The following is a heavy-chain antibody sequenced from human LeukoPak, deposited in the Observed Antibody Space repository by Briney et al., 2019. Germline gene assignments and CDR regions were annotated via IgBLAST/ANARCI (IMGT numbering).Heavy chain of an antibody. CDR2: INSDGSST. Sequence: QPGGSLRLSCAASGFTFSSYWMHWVRQAPGKGLVWVSRINSDGSSTSYADSVKGRFTISRGNAKNTLYLQMNSLRAEDTAVYYCARDPRAYYDFWSGYSSWNYFDYWGQGTLVTVSS. V-gene: IGHV3-74*01. CDR1: GFTFSSYW. D-gene: IGHD3-3*01. CDR3: ARDPRAYYDFWSGYSSWNYFDY. J-gene: IGHJ4*02.